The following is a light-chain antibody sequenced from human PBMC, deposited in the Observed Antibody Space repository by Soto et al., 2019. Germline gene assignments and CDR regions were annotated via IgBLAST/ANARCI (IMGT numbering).Light chain of an antibody. Sequence: DIQMTQSPSSLSASVGDRVTITCQASQDISNYLNWYQQKPGKAPKLLIYDASNLETGVPSSFSGSGSGTDFTFTISSLQPEDIATYYCQQYDNLPLTFGPGTKVDI. V-gene: IGKV1-33*01. CDR1: QDISNY. CDR2: DAS. CDR3: QQYDNLPLT. J-gene: IGKJ3*01.